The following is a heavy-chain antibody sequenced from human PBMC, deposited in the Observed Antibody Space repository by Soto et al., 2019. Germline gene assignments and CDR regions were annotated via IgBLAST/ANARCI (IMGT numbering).Heavy chain of an antibody. V-gene: IGHV6-1*01. CDR1: GDSVSSNSAA. D-gene: IGHD2-15*01. CDR3: ASSGGHDYYGMDV. Sequence: SQTLSLTCAISGDSVSSNSAAWNWIRQSPSRGLEWLGRTYYRSKWYNDYAVSVKSRITINPDTSKNQFSLQLNSVTPEDTAVCYSASSGGHDYYGMDVWGQGTTVTVSS. CDR2: TYYRSKWYN. J-gene: IGHJ6*02.